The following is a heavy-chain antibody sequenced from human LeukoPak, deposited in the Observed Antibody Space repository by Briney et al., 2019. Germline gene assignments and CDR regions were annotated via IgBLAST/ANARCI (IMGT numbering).Heavy chain of an antibody. Sequence: GGSLRLSCAASGFTFSSYAMHWVRQAPGKGLEYVSAISSNGGSTYYANSVKGRFTISRENSRNTLYLQMGSLRAEDMAVYYCARDTDYGSGSYPFDYWGQGTLVTVSS. J-gene: IGHJ4*02. D-gene: IGHD3-10*01. CDR3: ARDTDYGSGSYPFDY. CDR2: ISSNGGST. CDR1: GFTFSSYA. V-gene: IGHV3-64*01.